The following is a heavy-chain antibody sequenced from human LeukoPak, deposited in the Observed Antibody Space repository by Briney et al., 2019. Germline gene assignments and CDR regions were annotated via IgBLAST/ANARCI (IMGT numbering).Heavy chain of an antibody. V-gene: IGHV4-39*01. CDR2: IYYSGST. J-gene: IGHJ4*02. CDR3: AGLVEMATISDY. CDR1: GGSISSTSYF. D-gene: IGHD5-24*01. Sequence: SETLSLTCSVSGGSISSTSYFWGWIRQPPGKGLEWIGSIYYSGSTYYNPSLKSRVTISVDTSKNQFSLKLSSVTAADTAVYYCAGLVEMATISDYWGQGTLVTVSS.